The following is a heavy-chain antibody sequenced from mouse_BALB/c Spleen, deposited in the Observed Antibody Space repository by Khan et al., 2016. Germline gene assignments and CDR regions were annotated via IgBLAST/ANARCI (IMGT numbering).Heavy chain of an antibody. D-gene: IGHD2-1*01. V-gene: IGHV9-4*02. CDR2: INTHSGVP. CDR1: GYTFTTAG. CDR3: ASGNYYFDY. Sequence: QFQLVQSGPELKKPGETVRISCKASGYTFTTAGMQWVQKMPGKGLKWIGWINTHSGVPKYAEDFKGRFAFSLETSASTAYLQISNLKNEDTATYFCASGNYYFDYWGQGTTLTVSS. J-gene: IGHJ2*01.